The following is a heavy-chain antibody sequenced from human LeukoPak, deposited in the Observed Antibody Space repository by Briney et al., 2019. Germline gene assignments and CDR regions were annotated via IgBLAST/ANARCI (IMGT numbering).Heavy chain of an antibody. CDR1: GFTFSDYY. CDR3: AHPEYQRLGTDY. V-gene: IGHV3-11*04. Sequence: GGSLRLSCAASGFTFSDYYMSWLRQAPGKGLEWVSYISSDSSTIYYAASVKGRFTISRDNAKKSLYLQMNSLRTADTAVYYCAHPEYQRLGTDYWGQGNLVTVSS. CDR2: ISSDSSTI. J-gene: IGHJ4*02. D-gene: IGHD2-2*01.